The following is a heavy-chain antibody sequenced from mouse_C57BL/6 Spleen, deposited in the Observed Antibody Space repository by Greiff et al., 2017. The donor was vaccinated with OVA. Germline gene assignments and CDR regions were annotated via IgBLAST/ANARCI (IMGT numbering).Heavy chain of an antibody. J-gene: IGHJ4*01. V-gene: IGHV7-3*01. Sequence: EVHLVESGGGLVQPGGSLSLSCAASGFTFTDYYMSWVRQPPGKALEWLGFIRNKDNGYTTEYNASVQGRFTSSRDNTQRFLYLQMNALRAEDSATYYCARFKGAIDYCGQGTSVTASS. CDR1: GFTFTDYY. CDR2: IRNKDNGYTT. CDR3: ARFKGAIDY.